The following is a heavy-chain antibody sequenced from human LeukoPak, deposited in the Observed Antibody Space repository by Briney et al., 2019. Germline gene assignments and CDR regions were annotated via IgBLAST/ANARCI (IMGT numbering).Heavy chain of an antibody. CDR2: INPSGGST. J-gene: IGHJ4*02. Sequence: ASVKVSCKASGYTFTSYYMHWVRQAPGQGLEWMGIINPSGGSTSYAQKFQGRVTMTRDTSTSTVYMELSGLRSEDTAVYYCARDKSYCSGGSCYSRRYFDYWGQGTLVTVSS. D-gene: IGHD2-15*01. V-gene: IGHV1-46*01. CDR1: GYTFTSYY. CDR3: ARDKSYCSGGSCYSRRYFDY.